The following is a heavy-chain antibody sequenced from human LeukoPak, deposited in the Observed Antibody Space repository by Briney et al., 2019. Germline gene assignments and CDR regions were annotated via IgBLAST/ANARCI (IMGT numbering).Heavy chain of an antibody. Sequence: GGSLRLSCAASGFTFSSYGMHWVRQAPGKGLEWVAFIRYDGSNKYYADSVKGRFTISRDNSKNTLYLQMNSLRAEDTAVYYCARESYVVRGVINNFPPWDWGQGTLVTVSS. CDR3: ARESYVVRGVINNFPPWD. J-gene: IGHJ4*02. CDR2: IRYDGSNK. D-gene: IGHD3-10*01. V-gene: IGHV3-30*02. CDR1: GFTFSSYG.